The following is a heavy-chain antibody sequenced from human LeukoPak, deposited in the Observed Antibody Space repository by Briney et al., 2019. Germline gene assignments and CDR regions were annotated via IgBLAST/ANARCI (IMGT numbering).Heavy chain of an antibody. Sequence: PGGSLILSCAASGFTFSSYWMSWVRQAPGKGLEWVANINQDGSEKYYVDSVKGRFTISRDNAKNSLYLQMNSLRAEDTAVYHCARDGNDGFDYWGQGMLVTVSS. V-gene: IGHV3-7*05. CDR2: INQDGSEK. J-gene: IGHJ4*02. CDR1: GFTFSSYW. D-gene: IGHD3-16*01. CDR3: ARDGNDGFDY.